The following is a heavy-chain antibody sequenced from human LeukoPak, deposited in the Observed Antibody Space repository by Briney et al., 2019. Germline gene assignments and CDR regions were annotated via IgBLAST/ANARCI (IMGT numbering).Heavy chain of an antibody. CDR2: ISRNGTRT. V-gene: IGHV3-64*02. J-gene: IGHJ4*02. D-gene: IGHD4-17*01. CDR3: ASGFGYGDYRGFDY. Sequence: QPGGSLRLSCATSGFTFSDHALHWVRQAPGKGLQYVSAISRNGTRTFYADSVKGRFTISRDNAKNSLYLQMNSLRAEDTALYYCASGFGYGDYRGFDYWGQGTLVTVSS. CDR1: GFTFSDHA.